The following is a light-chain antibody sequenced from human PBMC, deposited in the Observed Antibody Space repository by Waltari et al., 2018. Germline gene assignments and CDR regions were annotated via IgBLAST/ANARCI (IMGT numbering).Light chain of an antibody. CDR3: QQRSNWPPYT. Sequence: EIVLTQSPATLSLSPGERATLSCWASQSVSGRLAWYQQKPGQAPRLLIYGASSRATGIPARFSGSGSGTDFTLTISSLEPEDFAVYYCQQRSNWPPYTFGQGTKLEIK. CDR1: QSVSGR. CDR2: GAS. J-gene: IGKJ2*01. V-gene: IGKV3-11*01.